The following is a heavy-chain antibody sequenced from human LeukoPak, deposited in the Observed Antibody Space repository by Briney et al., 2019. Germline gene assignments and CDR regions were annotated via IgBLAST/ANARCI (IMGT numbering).Heavy chain of an antibody. CDR1: GYTFTSYY. V-gene: IGHV1-46*01. J-gene: IGHJ6*04. CDR2: INPSGGGT. Sequence: GASVKVSCKASGYTFTSYYMHWVRQAPGQGLEWMGIINPSGGGTSYAQKFQGRVTMTRDTSTSTVYMELSSLRSEDTAVYYCARVVGRDGYNYLGRAVWGRGTTVTVSS. CDR3: ARVVGRDGYNYLGRAV. D-gene: IGHD5-24*01.